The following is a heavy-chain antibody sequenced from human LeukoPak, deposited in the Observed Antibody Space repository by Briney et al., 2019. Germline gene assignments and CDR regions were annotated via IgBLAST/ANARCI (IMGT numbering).Heavy chain of an antibody. CDR1: GGSISSGGYY. J-gene: IGHJ4*02. D-gene: IGHD2-8*01. CDR3: ARVGYCTNGVCSPSGFVDY. CDR2: IYYSGST. V-gene: IGHV4-31*03. Sequence: SETLSLTCTVSGGSISSGGYYWSWIRQHPGKGLEWIGYIYYSGSTYYNPSLKSRVTISVDTSKNQFSLKLSSVTAADTAVYYCARVGYCTNGVCSPSGFVDYWGQGTLVTVSS.